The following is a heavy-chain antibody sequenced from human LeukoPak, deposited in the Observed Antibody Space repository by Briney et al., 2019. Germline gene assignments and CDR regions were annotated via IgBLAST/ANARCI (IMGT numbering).Heavy chain of an antibody. Sequence: PGGSLRLSCAASGFTFTNYAMTWVRQAPGKGLDWVSTITGSDDRTYYADSVKGRFTISRDYSKNTLYLQINSLRAEDTAIYYCAKGPQLNSGCHPDSWGQGTLVSVSS. CDR3: AKGPQLNSGCHPDS. CDR1: GFTFTNYA. V-gene: IGHV3-23*01. CDR2: ITGSDDRT. D-gene: IGHD3-22*01. J-gene: IGHJ4*02.